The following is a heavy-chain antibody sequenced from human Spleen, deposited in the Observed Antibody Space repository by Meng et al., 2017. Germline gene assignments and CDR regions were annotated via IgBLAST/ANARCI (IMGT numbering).Heavy chain of an antibody. CDR2: IDYSGTT. D-gene: IGHD5-18*01. Sequence: QLQLQESGPGLAKPSETLSLTCTVSGGSIGSNSYHWGWIRQPPGKGLEWVGTIDYSGTTYSNSSLKSRLTISLDTSRNQFSLKLTSVTAADTAVYYCSRRINTAGGWFDSWGQGTLVTVSS. V-gene: IGHV4-39*01. CDR1: GGSIGSNSYH. CDR3: SRRINTAGGWFDS. J-gene: IGHJ5*01.